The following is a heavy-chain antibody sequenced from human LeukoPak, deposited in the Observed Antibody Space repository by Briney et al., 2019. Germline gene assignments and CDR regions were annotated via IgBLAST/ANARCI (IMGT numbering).Heavy chain of an antibody. CDR1: GFTFSSYA. D-gene: IGHD3-16*02. Sequence: GGSLRLSCAASGFTFSSYAMHWVRQAPGKGLEWVAVISYDGSNKYYADSVKGRFTISRDNSKNTLYLQMNSLRAEDTAVYYCARDQGYDYVWGSYRYTAGAFDIWGQGTMVTVSS. CDR2: ISYDGSNK. J-gene: IGHJ3*02. V-gene: IGHV3-30*04. CDR3: ARDQGYDYVWGSYRYTAGAFDI.